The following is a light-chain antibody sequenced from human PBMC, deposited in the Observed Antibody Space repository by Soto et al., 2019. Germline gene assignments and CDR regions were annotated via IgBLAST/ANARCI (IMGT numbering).Light chain of an antibody. J-gene: IGKJ4*01. CDR1: QDVSSN. Sequence: VLTQSPGTLSLSPGERVTLSCRASQDVSSNLAWYQPKPGQAPSLLIYGASTRATGTPARFSGSGSGTEFTLTISSLQSEDYAVYFCQQYIRWPLTFGGGTKVDIK. CDR2: GAS. CDR3: QQYIRWPLT. V-gene: IGKV3-15*01.